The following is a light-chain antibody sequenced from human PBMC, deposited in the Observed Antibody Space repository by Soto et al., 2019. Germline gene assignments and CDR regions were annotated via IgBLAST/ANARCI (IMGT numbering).Light chain of an antibody. CDR2: DTS. J-gene: IGLJ2*01. CDR1: TGAVTSGHY. CDR3: LLSYSGARPHVV. V-gene: IGLV7-46*01. Sequence: QAVVTQEPSLTVSPGGTVTLTCGSSTGAVTSGHYPYWFQQKPGQAPRTLIYDTSNKHSWTPARFSGSLLGGKAALTLSGAQPEDEAEYYCLLSYSGARPHVVFAGGTKLTVL.